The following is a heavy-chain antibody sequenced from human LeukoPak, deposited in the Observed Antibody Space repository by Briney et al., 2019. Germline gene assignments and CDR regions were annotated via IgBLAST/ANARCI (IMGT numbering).Heavy chain of an antibody. CDR3: AKVTVQLERRRAFDI. D-gene: IGHD1-1*01. CDR1: ASTFSSYG. J-gene: IGHJ3*02. CDR2: IRYDGSNK. V-gene: IGHV3-30*02. Sequence: PPGSLRPPRAAHASTFSSYGILSDRQAPGKGLAREAFIRYDGSNKYYADSVKGRFTISRDNSKNTLYLQMNSLRAEDTAVYYCAKVTVQLERRRAFDIWGQGTMVTVSS.